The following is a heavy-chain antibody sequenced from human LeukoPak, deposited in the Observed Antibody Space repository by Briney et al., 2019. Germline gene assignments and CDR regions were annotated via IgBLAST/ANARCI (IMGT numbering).Heavy chain of an antibody. CDR2: TCGDGAAK. CDR1: GLSFSTSI. V-gene: IGHV3-33*03. J-gene: IGHJ3*02. Sequence: GGSLRLSCVASGLSFSTSIIHWVRQAPGKGLEWVAGTCGDGAAKYYGDSVKGRFTISSDNSKNTVFLQMNSLRAEDTALYYCTKESNAFDIWGQGTLVTVSS. CDR3: TKESNAFDI.